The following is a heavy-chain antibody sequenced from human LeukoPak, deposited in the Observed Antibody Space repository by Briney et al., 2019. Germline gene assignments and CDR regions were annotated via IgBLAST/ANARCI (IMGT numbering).Heavy chain of an antibody. CDR2: ISAYNGNT. Sequence: ASVKVSCKASGYTFTRYGISWVRQAPGQGLEWMGWISAYNGNTNYAQKLQGRVTMTTDTSTSTAYMELRSLRSDDTAVYYCARDPVRISPYDSSGYYPNWGQGTLVTVSS. V-gene: IGHV1-18*01. D-gene: IGHD3-22*01. CDR3: ARDPVRISPYDSSGYYPN. CDR1: GYTFTRYG. J-gene: IGHJ4*02.